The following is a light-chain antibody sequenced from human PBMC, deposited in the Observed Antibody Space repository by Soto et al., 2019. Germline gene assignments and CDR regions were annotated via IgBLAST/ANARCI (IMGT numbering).Light chain of an antibody. Sequence: DIQMTQSPSTLSASVGDRVTITCRASHSISSWLDWYQKKPGKAPKFLIYKASSLESGVPSRFSGSGSGTEXXLXXXSLQPDDXXTYYCQQYNSYPTFGQGTKVEIK. CDR2: KAS. CDR1: HSISSW. CDR3: QQYNSYPT. J-gene: IGKJ1*01. V-gene: IGKV1-5*03.